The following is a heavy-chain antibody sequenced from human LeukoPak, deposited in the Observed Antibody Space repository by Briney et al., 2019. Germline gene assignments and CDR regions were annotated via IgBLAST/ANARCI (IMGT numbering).Heavy chain of an antibody. V-gene: IGHV3-23*01. CDR3: AKADGSGIPRRSIDY. CDR1: GFTFSSYG. CDR2: MSGSGGST. D-gene: IGHD3-10*01. J-gene: IGHJ4*02. Sequence: PGGSLRLSCAASGFTFSSYGMSWVRQAPGKGLEWISAMSGSGGSTYYADSVKGRFTISRDNSKNTLYLQMNSLRAEDTAMYYCAKADGSGIPRRSIDYWGQGTLVTVSS.